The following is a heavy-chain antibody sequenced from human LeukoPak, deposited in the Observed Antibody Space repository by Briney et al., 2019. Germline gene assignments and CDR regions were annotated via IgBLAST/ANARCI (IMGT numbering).Heavy chain of an antibody. J-gene: IGHJ4*02. D-gene: IGHD1-26*01. CDR3: ASRRVAVPTTRAFDY. V-gene: IGHV3-48*03. CDR2: ISGPSI. CDR1: GFTFSSYE. Sequence: GGSLRLSCAASGFTFSSYEMNWVRQAPGKGLEWISYISGPSIQYADSVKGRFTISGDNAKNSLYLQMNSLRAEDTAVYYCASRRVAVPTTRAFDYWGQGTLVTVSS.